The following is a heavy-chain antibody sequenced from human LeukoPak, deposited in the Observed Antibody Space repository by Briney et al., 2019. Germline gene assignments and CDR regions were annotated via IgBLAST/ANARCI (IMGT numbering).Heavy chain of an antibody. CDR2: INHSGST. D-gene: IGHD3-22*01. CDR3: ARLQVGRSSGSSLLGGTVYYYYYYMDV. Sequence: QASETLSLTCAVYGVSFSGYYWSWIRQPPGKGLEWIGKINHSGSTNYNPSLKSRVSISVDTSKHQFSLKLSSVSAADTAVYYCARLQVGRSSGSSLLGGTVYYYYYYMDVWGKGTTVTVSS. V-gene: IGHV4-34*01. CDR1: GVSFSGYY. J-gene: IGHJ6*03.